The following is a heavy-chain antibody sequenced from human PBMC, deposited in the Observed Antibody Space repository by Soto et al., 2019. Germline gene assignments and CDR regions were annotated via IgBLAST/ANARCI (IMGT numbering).Heavy chain of an antibody. CDR1: GYTFTGYY. V-gene: IGHV1-2*04. CDR3: ATSSTSEKNWFDP. CDR2: INPNSGGT. J-gene: IGHJ5*02. D-gene: IGHD2-2*01. Sequence: QVQLVQSGAEVKKPGASVKVSCKASGYTFTGYYMHWVRQAPGQGLEWMGWINPNSGGTNYAQKFQGWVTMTRDTSISTAYMELSRLRSDDTAVYYCATSSTSEKNWFDPWAREPWSPSPQ.